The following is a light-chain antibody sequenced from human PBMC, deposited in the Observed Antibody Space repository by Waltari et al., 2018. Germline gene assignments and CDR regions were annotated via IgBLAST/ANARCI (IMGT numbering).Light chain of an antibody. V-gene: IGLV1-47*01. Sequence: QSVLTQPPSASGTPGQRVTISCSGSSSNIGSNVVNWYQQVPGTTPKLLIYWNDQRPSGFPDRFSGSKSGTSASLAISGLRSEDEADYYCAAWDDKLGGRWEFGGGTKLTVL. CDR2: WND. CDR3: AAWDDKLGGRWE. CDR1: SSNIGSNV. J-gene: IGLJ2*01.